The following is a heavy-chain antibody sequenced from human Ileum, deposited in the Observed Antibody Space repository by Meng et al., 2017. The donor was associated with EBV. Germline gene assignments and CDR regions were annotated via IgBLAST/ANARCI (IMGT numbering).Heavy chain of an antibody. Sequence: QVQLQESGPGLVKPSGNLSLTCTVSGDSISSDIWWSWVRQPPGKGLEWIGEVYHRGDTNYNPSLKSRVDISVDKSKNQFYLSLFSVTAADTAVYYCGRDQGRELINHWGQGTLVTVSS. CDR2: VYHRGDT. D-gene: IGHD1-7*01. V-gene: IGHV4-4*02. CDR3: GRDQGRELINH. CDR1: GDSISSDIW. J-gene: IGHJ4*02.